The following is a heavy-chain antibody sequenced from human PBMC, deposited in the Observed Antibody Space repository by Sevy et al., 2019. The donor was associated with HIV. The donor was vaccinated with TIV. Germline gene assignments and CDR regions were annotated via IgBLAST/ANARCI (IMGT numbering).Heavy chain of an antibody. CDR3: ARARGDTAMAPHFDY. J-gene: IGHJ4*02. Sequence: GGSLRLSCAASGFTFSSYAMHWVRQAPGKGLEWVAVISCDGSNKCYSDSVKGRFTISRDNSKNTLYLQMNSLRAEDTAVYYCARARGDTAMAPHFDYWGQGTLVTVSS. CDR1: GFTFSSYA. V-gene: IGHV3-30-3*01. D-gene: IGHD5-18*01. CDR2: ISCDGSNK.